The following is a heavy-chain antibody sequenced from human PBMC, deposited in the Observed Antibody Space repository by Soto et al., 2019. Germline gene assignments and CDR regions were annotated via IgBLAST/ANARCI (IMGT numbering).Heavy chain of an antibody. J-gene: IGHJ6*02. Sequence: QVQLVQSGAEVKKPGASVKVSCKACGYTFTSYAMHWVRQAPGQRLEWMGWINAGNGNTKYSQKFQGRVTITRDTSASTAYMELSSLRSEDTAVYYCARVKGYYYDSSGYHSGYYYGMDVWGQGTTVTVSS. CDR2: INAGNGNT. D-gene: IGHD3-22*01. CDR1: GYTFTSYA. CDR3: ARVKGYYYDSSGYHSGYYYGMDV. V-gene: IGHV1-3*01.